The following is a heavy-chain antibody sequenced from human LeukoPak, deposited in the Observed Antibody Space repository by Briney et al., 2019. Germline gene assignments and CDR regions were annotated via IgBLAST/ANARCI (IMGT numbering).Heavy chain of an antibody. J-gene: IGHJ4*02. Sequence: SVKVSCKASGGTFSSYAISWVRQAPGQGLEWMGRIIPILGIANYAQKFQGRVTITADKSTSTTYMELSSLRSEDTAVYYCARDIDSGAGSYWGQGTLVTVSS. V-gene: IGHV1-69*04. CDR3: ARDIDSGAGSY. D-gene: IGHD3-22*01. CDR1: GGTFSSYA. CDR2: IIPILGIA.